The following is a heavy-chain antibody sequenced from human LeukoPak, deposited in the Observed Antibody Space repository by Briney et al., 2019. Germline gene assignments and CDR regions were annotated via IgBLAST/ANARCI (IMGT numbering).Heavy chain of an antibody. V-gene: IGHV3-9*01. J-gene: IGHJ4*02. CDR1: GSTFDDYA. Sequence: GGSLRLSCAASGSTFDDYAMHWVRQAPGKGLEWVSGISWNSGSIGYADSVKGRFTISRDNAKNSLYLQMNSLRAEDTALYYCASDVAAAGNYWGQGTLVTVSS. D-gene: IGHD6-13*01. CDR2: ISWNSGSI. CDR3: ASDVAAAGNY.